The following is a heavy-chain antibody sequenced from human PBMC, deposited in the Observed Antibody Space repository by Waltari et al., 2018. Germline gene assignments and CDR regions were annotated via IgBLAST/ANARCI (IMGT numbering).Heavy chain of an antibody. CDR3: ARWNIGGRNWFDP. CDR1: GGSISSGDYY. CDR2: IYYSGST. J-gene: IGHJ5*02. Sequence: QVQLQESGPGLVKPSQTLSLTCTVSGGSISSGDYYWSWIHQPPGKGLEWIGYIYYSGSTYYNPSLKSRVTISVDTSKNQFSLKLSSVTAADTAVYYCARWNIGGRNWFDPWGQGTLVTVSS. D-gene: IGHD3-10*01. V-gene: IGHV4-30-4*08.